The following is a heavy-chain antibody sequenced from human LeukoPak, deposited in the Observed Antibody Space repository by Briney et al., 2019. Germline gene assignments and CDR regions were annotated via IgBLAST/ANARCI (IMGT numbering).Heavy chain of an antibody. CDR2: VTWDGSTT. V-gene: IGHV3-43*01. CDR3: VKDKTSRGSGSYWSYGMDV. CDR1: EFNFEDYT. J-gene: IGHJ6*02. Sequence: GGSLRLSCAAFEFNFEDYTMHWVRQPPGKGLEWVSLVTWDGSTTYYAGSVKGRFTISRDNSENSLHLQMNSLRSEDTAVYYCVKDKTSRGSGSYWSYGMDVWGQGTTVTVSS. D-gene: IGHD3-10*01.